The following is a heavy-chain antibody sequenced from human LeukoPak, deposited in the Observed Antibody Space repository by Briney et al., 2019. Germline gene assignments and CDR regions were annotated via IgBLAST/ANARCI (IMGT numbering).Heavy chain of an antibody. Sequence: GGSLRLSCAASGFTFSSYAMHWVRQAPGKGLERVAVISYDGSNKYYADSVKGRFTISRDNSKNTLYLQMNSLRAEDTAVYYCARGDVLRFLEWLLSLDYWGQGTLVTVSS. J-gene: IGHJ4*02. D-gene: IGHD3-3*01. V-gene: IGHV3-30-3*01. CDR1: GFTFSSYA. CDR2: ISYDGSNK. CDR3: ARGDVLRFLEWLLSLDY.